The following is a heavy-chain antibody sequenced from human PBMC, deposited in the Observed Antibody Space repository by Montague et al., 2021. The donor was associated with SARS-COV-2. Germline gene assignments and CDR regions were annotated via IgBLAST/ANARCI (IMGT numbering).Heavy chain of an antibody. CDR3: AREGDSVRFIDY. D-gene: IGHD3-10*01. J-gene: IGHJ4*02. Sequence: SLRLSCAASVFTFSNYGMHLVRQAPGKGLEWVAVMWYDGSKKYYSDSXKGRFTISRDNSKNTLYLQMNSLRVEDTAVYYCAREGDSVRFIDYWGQGTLVTASS. CDR2: MWYDGSKK. CDR1: VFTFSNYG. V-gene: IGHV3-33*01.